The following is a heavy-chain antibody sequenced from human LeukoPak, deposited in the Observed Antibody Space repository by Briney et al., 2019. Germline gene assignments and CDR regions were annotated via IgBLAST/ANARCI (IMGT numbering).Heavy chain of an antibody. D-gene: IGHD6-13*01. CDR2: ISGSGGST. V-gene: IGHV3-23*01. J-gene: IGHJ1*01. Sequence: GRSLRLSSAASGFTFSSYAMSWVRQAPGKGLEWVSAISGSGGSTYHADSVKGRFTISRDNSKNTLYLQMNSLRAEDTAVYYCARMGGIAAASSNEYFQHWGQGTLVTVSS. CDR1: GFTFSSYA. CDR3: ARMGGIAAASSNEYFQH.